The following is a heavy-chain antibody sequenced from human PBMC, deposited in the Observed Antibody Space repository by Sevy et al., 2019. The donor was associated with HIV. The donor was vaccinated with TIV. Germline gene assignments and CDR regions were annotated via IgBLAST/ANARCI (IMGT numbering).Heavy chain of an antibody. J-gene: IGHJ6*02. D-gene: IGHD6-19*01. CDR3: ALPGKPSIAVEGYGMDV. CDR1: GGTFSSYA. CDR2: IIPIFGTA. Sequence: ASVKVSCKASGGTFSSYAISWVRQAPGQGLEWMGGIIPIFGTANYAQKFQGRVTITAGESTSTAYMELSSLRSEDTAVYYCALPGKPSIAVEGYGMDVWGQGTTVTVSS. V-gene: IGHV1-69*13.